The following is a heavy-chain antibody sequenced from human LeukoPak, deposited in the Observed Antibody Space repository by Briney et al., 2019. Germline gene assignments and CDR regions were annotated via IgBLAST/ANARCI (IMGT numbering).Heavy chain of an antibody. CDR1: GFTFSSHW. CDR2: IKKDGSEK. V-gene: IGHV3-7*01. CDR3: ARDLSGVTGYTYGRGIDY. J-gene: IGHJ4*02. Sequence: GGSLRLSCAASGFTFSSHWMSWVRQAPGKWLEWVANIKKDGSEKYYVDSVKGRFTISRDNAKTSLYLQMNRLRAEDTAVYYCARDLSGVTGYTYGRGIDYWGQGTLVTVSS. D-gene: IGHD5-18*01.